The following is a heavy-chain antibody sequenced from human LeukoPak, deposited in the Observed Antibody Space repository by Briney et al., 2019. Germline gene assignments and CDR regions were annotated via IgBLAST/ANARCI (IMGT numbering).Heavy chain of an antibody. CDR1: GFTFSSYS. J-gene: IGHJ4*02. CDR2: ISSDSGTI. V-gene: IGHV3-48*04. Sequence: GGSLRPSCAASGFTFSSYSMNWVRQAPGQGLDWVSYISSDSGTIYYADSVKGRFTISRDNAQNLLYLQMNSLRAEDTAVYYCAREGRLRPSHIDYWGQGTLVTVSS. CDR3: AREGRLRPSHIDY. D-gene: IGHD2-15*01.